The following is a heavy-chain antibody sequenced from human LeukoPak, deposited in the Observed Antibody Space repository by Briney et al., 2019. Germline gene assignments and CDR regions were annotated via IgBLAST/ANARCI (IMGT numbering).Heavy chain of an antibody. CDR1: GFTFSSYG. Sequence: PVGSLTLSCAASGFTFSSYGMSWVRQAPGNGLEWDSAISGSGGSTYYADSVKGRFTISRDNSKNTLYLQMNSLRAEDTAVYYCAKEEAGVSSSGWCLTTDGTDVWGQGTRVTVSS. D-gene: IGHD6-13*01. V-gene: IGHV3-23*01. J-gene: IGHJ6*02. CDR3: AKEEAGVSSSGWCLTTDGTDV. CDR2: ISGSGGST.